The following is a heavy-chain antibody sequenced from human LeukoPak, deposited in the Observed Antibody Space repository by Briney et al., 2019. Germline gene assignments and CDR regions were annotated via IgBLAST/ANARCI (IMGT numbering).Heavy chain of an antibody. CDR1: GFTFSSYA. J-gene: IGHJ4*02. D-gene: IGHD1-26*01. Sequence: GGSLRLSCAASGFTFSSYAMSWVRQAPGKGLGWVSAISGSGGSTYYADSVKGRFTISRDYSKNTVYLQMNSLRVGDTAVYYCAKELGEDSGSYRPADYWGQGTLVTVSS. CDR2: ISGSGGST. CDR3: AKELGEDSGSYRPADY. V-gene: IGHV3-23*01.